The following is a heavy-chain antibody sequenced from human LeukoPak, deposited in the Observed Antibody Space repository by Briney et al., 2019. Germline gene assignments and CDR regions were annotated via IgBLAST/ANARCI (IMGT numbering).Heavy chain of an antibody. CDR2: IYTSGST. J-gene: IGHJ4*02. Sequence: SETLSLTCTVSGGSISSGSYYWSWIRQPAGKGLEWIGRIYTSGSTNYNPSLKSRVTMSVDTSKNQFSLKLSSVTAADTAVYYCATTLGGRGRGFDYWGQGTLVTVSS. D-gene: IGHD3-16*01. CDR3: ATTLGGRGRGFDY. CDR1: GGSISSGSYY. V-gene: IGHV4-61*02.